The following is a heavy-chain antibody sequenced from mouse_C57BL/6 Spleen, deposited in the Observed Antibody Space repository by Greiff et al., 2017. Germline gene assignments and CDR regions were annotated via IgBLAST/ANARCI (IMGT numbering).Heavy chain of an antibody. V-gene: IGHV1-52*01. CDR1: GYTFTSYW. Sequence: QVQLQQPGAELVRPGSSVKLSCKASGYTFTSYWMHWVKQRPIQGLEWIGNIDPSDSETHSNQKFKDKATLTVDKSSITAYMQLSSLTSADSAVYYCARGTGFYWGQGTSVTVSS. D-gene: IGHD4-1*01. CDR3: ARGTGFY. CDR2: IDPSDSET. J-gene: IGHJ4*01.